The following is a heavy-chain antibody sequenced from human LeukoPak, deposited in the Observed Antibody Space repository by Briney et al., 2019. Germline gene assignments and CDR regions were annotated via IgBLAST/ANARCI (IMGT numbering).Heavy chain of an antibody. CDR2: ISGSGGLT. V-gene: IGHV3-23*01. CDR3: AKHTLAGFGSGTVFDY. J-gene: IGHJ4*02. Sequence: GGSLRLFCTASGFTFSSYAMSWVRQAPGKGLEWVSTISGSGGLTYYEASVQGRVTISRDNSNHTLYLQLKRLRAADTDVYYCAKHTLAGFGSGTVFDYWGQGTLVTVSS. CDR1: GFTFSSYA. D-gene: IGHD3-10*01.